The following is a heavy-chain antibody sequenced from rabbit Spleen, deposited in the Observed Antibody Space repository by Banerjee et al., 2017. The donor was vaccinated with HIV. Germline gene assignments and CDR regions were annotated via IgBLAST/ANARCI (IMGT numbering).Heavy chain of an antibody. CDR3: ARDLACVIGWNLNL. D-gene: IGHD1-1*01. J-gene: IGHJ4*01. Sequence: QEQLVESGGGLVQPEGSLTLTCKASGLDFSKNEMCWVRQAPGKGLEYIGHISRNGNIPYATWAKGRFTISKSSSTTVTLQMTSLTAADTATYFCARDLACVIGWNLNLWGPGTLVTVS. V-gene: IGHV1S45*01. CDR2: ISRNGNI. CDR1: GLDFSKNE.